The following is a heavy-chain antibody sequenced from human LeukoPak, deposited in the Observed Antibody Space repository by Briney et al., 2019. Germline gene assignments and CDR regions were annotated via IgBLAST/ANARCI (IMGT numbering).Heavy chain of an antibody. J-gene: IGHJ4*02. V-gene: IGHV4-39*07. D-gene: IGHD2-21*01. CDR2: ITYSGST. Sequence: SETLSLTCTVSGGSITSNSYYWGWIRQPPGKGLEWIGSITYSGSTNYHPSLKSRVTMAVDTSKNQFSLKLSSVTAADTAVYYCAREVASLDYWGRGTLVTVSS. CDR1: GGSITSNSYY. CDR3: AREVASLDY.